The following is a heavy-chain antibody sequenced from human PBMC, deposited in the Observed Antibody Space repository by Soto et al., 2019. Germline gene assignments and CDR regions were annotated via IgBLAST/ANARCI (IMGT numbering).Heavy chain of an antibody. CDR2: INHSGST. V-gene: IGHV4-34*01. CDR1: GGSFSGYY. Sequence: SETLSLTCAVYGGSFSGYYWSWIRQPPGKGLEWIGEINHSGSTNYNPSLKSRVTISVDTSKNQFSLKLSSVTAADTAVYYCARVPIIILGNYYYYYMDVWGKGTTVTVSS. D-gene: IGHD3-10*01. J-gene: IGHJ6*03. CDR3: ARVPIIILGNYYYYYMDV.